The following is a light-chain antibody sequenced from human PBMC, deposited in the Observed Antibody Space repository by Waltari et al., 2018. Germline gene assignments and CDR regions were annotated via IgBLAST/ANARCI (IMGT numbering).Light chain of an antibody. CDR3: QQHYTAPIT. J-gene: IGKJ5*01. CDR2: WAS. Sequence: DIVMTQSPDSLAVSLGERATINCNSRQSVLHRSKNKNYLAWYQQKPGQPLKLLMYWASTRESGVPDRFSGSGSGTDFTLTISSLQAEDVAVYYCQQHYTAPITFGQGTRLDIK. CDR1: QSVLHRSKNKNY. V-gene: IGKV4-1*01.